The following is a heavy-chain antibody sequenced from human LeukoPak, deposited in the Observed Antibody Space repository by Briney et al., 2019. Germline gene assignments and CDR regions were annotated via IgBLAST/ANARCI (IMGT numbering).Heavy chain of an antibody. D-gene: IGHD5-18*01. CDR2: INPSGGRT. CDR1: GYTFTSYY. CDR3: ARDADPGYSYGSFDY. V-gene: IGHV1-46*01. J-gene: IGHJ4*02. Sequence: GASVKVSCKASGYTFTSYYMHWVRQAPGQGLEWMGIINPSGGRTSYAQKFQGRVTMTRDMSTSTVYMELSSLRSEDTAVYYCARDADPGYSYGSFDYWGQGTLVTVSS.